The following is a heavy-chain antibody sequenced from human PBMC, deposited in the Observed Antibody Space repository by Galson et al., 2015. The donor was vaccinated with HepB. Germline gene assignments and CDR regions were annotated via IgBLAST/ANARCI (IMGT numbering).Heavy chain of an antibody. Sequence: SVKVSCKASGYTFTGYHMHWVRQAPGQGLEWMGRINPNSGGTNYAQKFQGRVTMTRDTSISTAYMELSRLRSDDTAVYYCAREGWDSSSWYLNYYYYYYMDVWGKGTTVTVSS. V-gene: IGHV1-2*06. D-gene: IGHD6-13*01. CDR1: GYTFTGYH. CDR3: AREGWDSSSWYLNYYYYYYMDV. J-gene: IGHJ6*03. CDR2: INPNSGGT.